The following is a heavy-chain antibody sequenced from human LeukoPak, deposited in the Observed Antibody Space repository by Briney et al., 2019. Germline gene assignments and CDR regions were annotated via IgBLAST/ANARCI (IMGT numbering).Heavy chain of an antibody. D-gene: IGHD6-13*01. CDR2: IYSGGST. V-gene: IGHV3-66*01. CDR1: GFTVSSNY. CDR3: AREGGSSSRYENWFEP. J-gene: IGHJ5*01. Sequence: GGSLRLSCAASGFTVSSNYMSWVRQAPGKGLEWVSVIYSGGSTYYADSVKGRFTISRDNSKNTLYLQMNSLRAEDTAVYYCAREGGSSSRYENWFEPWGQGTLVNVSS.